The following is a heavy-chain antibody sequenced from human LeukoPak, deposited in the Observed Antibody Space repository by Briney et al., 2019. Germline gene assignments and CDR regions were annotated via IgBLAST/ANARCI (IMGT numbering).Heavy chain of an antibody. CDR1: GFTFSSYE. Sequence: GGSLRLSCAASGFTFSSYEMNWVRQAPGKGLEWVSYISGSGSTIYYADSVKGRFTISRDNAKNSLYLQMNSLRAEDTAVYYCAREVVLRYFDRWGQGTLVTVSS. V-gene: IGHV3-48*03. CDR3: AREVVLRYFDR. D-gene: IGHD3-9*01. J-gene: IGHJ4*02. CDR2: ISGSGSTI.